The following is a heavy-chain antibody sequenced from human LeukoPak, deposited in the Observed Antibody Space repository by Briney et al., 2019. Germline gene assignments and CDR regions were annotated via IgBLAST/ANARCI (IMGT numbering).Heavy chain of an antibody. V-gene: IGHV1-18*01. CDR3: ARDLGWMATITDYYYYYGMDV. CDR2: ISAYNGNT. J-gene: IGHJ6*02. CDR1: GYTFTNYG. Sequence: ASVKVSCKASGYTFTNYGISWVRQAPGQGLEWMGWISAYNGNTNYAQKLQGRVTMTTDTSTSTAYMELRSLRSDDTAVYYCARDLGWMATITDYYYYYGMDVWGQGTTVTVSS. D-gene: IGHD5-24*01.